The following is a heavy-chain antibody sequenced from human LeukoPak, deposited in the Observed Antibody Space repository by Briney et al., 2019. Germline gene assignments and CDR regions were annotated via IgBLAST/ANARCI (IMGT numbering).Heavy chain of an antibody. CDR1: GFTFSSYS. D-gene: IGHD2-15*01. CDR3: ARYCSGGSCYSGYFQH. CDR2: ISSSSSYI. Sequence: GGSLRLSCAAFGFTFSSYSMNWVRQAPGKGLEWVSSISSSSSYIYYADSVKGRSTISRDNAKNSLYLQMNSLRAEDTAVYYCARYCSGGSCYSGYFQHWGQGTLVTVSS. V-gene: IGHV3-21*01. J-gene: IGHJ1*01.